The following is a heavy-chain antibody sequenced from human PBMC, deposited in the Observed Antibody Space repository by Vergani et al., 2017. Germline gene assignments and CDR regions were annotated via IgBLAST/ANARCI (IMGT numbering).Heavy chain of an antibody. CDR1: GYTFTGYY. CDR2: INPNSGGT. D-gene: IGHD1-26*01. CDR3: ARRIVGAKQGQCFDY. Sequence: QVQLVQSGAEVKKPGASVKVSCKASGYTFTGYYMHWVRQAPGQGLEWMGWINPNSGGTNYAQKFQGRVTMTRDTSISTAYMELSRLRSDDTAVYYCARRIVGAKQGQCFDYWGQGTLVTVSS. V-gene: IGHV1-2*02. J-gene: IGHJ4*02.